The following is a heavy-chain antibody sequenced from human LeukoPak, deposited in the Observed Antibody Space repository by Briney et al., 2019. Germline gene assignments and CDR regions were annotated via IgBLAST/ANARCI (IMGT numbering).Heavy chain of an antibody. CDR3: GRGGTEASSGDY. CDR2: INPNSGGT. Sequence: AASVKVSCKASGYTFTAYFMHWVRQAPGQGLEWMGRINPNSGGTSYAQKFQGRVTMTRDTSITTAYMDLSRLTYDDTAVYYCGRGGTEASSGDYWGQGTLVTVSS. D-gene: IGHD3-10*01. CDR1: GYTFTAYF. V-gene: IGHV1-2*06. J-gene: IGHJ4*02.